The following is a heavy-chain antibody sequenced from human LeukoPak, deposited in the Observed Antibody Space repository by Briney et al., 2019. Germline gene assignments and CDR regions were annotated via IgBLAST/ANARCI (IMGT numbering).Heavy chain of an antibody. CDR3: ARVGDYHNYYYYGMDV. CDR2: ISYDGSNK. V-gene: IGHV3-30*03. CDR1: GFTFSNYG. D-gene: IGHD3-9*01. Sequence: PGRSLRLSCAASGFTFSNYGMHWVRQAPGKGLEWVAVISYDGSNKYYEVSVRGRFTISRDNSKNTLYLQMHSLRAEDTAVYYCARVGDYHNYYYYGMDVWGQGTTVTVSS. J-gene: IGHJ6*02.